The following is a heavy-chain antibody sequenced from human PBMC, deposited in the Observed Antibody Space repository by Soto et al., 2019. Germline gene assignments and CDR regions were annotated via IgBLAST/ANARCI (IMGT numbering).Heavy chain of an antibody. Sequence: QVRLVQSGAEVKKPGSSVKVSCKASGGTFSSYSINWVRQAPGQGLEWMGGIIPIFGTANYAQKFQGRVTLTADESTSTAHMELNSLRNEDTAVYYCARPFQSWPGGWYFDLWGRGTLVTVSS. J-gene: IGHJ2*01. CDR3: ARPFQSWPGGWYFDL. CDR1: GGTFSSYS. D-gene: IGHD3-16*01. V-gene: IGHV1-69*01. CDR2: IIPIFGTA.